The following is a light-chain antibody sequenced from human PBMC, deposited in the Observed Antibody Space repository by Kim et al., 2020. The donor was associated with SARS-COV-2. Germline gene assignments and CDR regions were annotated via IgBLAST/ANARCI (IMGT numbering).Light chain of an antibody. CDR2: AAS. Sequence: DSVGDRVTITCRASQDIVKWLAWYQEKPGEAPKLLIYAASNLQGGVPSRFSGSGSGTDFTLIISSLQPEDFATYYCQQAHSFPLTFGGGTKVDIK. J-gene: IGKJ4*01. CDR3: QQAHSFPLT. CDR1: QDIVKW. V-gene: IGKV1D-12*01.